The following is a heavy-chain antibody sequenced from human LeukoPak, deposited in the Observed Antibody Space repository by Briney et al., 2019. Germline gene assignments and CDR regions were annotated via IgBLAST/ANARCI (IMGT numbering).Heavy chain of an antibody. J-gene: IGHJ4*02. CDR3: ARAPGSPYTHFDY. CDR2: INHSGST. D-gene: IGHD1-26*01. V-gene: IGHV4-34*01. CDR1: GGSFSGYY. Sequence: PSETLSLTCAVYGGSFSGYYWSWIRQPPGKGLEWIGEINHSGSTNYNPSLKSRVTISVDTSKNQFSLKLSSVTAADTAVYYCARAPGSPYTHFDYWGQGALVTVSS.